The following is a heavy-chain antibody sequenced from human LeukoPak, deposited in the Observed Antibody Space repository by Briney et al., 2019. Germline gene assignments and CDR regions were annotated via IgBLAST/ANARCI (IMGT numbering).Heavy chain of an antibody. CDR3: ARDSRVATEGDAFDI. V-gene: IGHV4-4*07. J-gene: IGHJ3*02. D-gene: IGHD4-23*01. CDR2: IYNSGIT. CDR1: GGSISSNYY. Sequence: PSETLSLTCTVSGGSISSNYYWSWIRQPAGKGLEYIGRIYNSGITNYNPSLKSRVTISVDTSKNQFSLKLSSVTAADTAVYYCARDSRVATEGDAFDIWGQGTMVTVSS.